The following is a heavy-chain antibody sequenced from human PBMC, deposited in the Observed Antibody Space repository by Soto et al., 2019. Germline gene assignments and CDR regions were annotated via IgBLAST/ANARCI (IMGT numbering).Heavy chain of an antibody. J-gene: IGHJ4*02. Sequence: ASVKVSCKASGYTFTSYAIHWVRQAPGQRLEWMGWINAGNGNTKHSQKFQDRVTITRDTSASTAYMELSSLRSEDTAVYYCARDLGGWPDYWGQGTLVTVSS. CDR3: ARDLGGWPDY. CDR1: GYTFTSYA. CDR2: INAGNGNT. V-gene: IGHV1-3*01. D-gene: IGHD6-19*01.